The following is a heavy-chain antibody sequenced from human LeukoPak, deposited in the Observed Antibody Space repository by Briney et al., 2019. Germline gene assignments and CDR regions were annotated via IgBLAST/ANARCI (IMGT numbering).Heavy chain of an antibody. V-gene: IGHV4-59*01. CDR3: ARSQGADYGEIWFDP. J-gene: IGHJ5*02. CDR2: IYYSGST. CDR1: GGSISSYY. D-gene: IGHD4-17*01. Sequence: PSGTLSLTCTVSGGSISSYYWSWIRQPPGKGLEWIGYIYYSGSTNYNPSLKSRVTISVDTSKNQFSLKLSSVTAADTAVYYCARSQGADYGEIWFDPWGQGTLVTVSS.